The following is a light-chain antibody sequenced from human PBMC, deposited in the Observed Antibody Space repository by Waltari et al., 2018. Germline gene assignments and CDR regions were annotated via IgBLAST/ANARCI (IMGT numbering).Light chain of an antibody. CDR3: SSYMDSSTLEL. CDR2: DVS. V-gene: IGLV2-14*03. CDR1: SSDIVGFTY. Sequence: QSALTQPASVSGSPGQSITISCTGTSSDIVGFTYVSWYQQVPGKAPKLMIYDVSNRPSGVSSRFSGSKSGNTASLTISGLQAEDEADYFCSSYMDSSTLELFGGGTSLTVL. J-gene: IGLJ2*01.